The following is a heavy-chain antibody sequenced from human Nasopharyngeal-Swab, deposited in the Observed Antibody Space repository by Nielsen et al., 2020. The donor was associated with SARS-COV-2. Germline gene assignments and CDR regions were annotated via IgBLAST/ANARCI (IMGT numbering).Heavy chain of an antibody. D-gene: IGHD6-19*01. Sequence: GGPLRLSCEASGFTFSSYMMTWVRHTAGKRLEWVAPIGNSGAGTYHADSVKGRFTISRDNFKNTLYLEMKYLRAEDTAVYFCAKSAVAGTERIWYLYYHIDVWGKGTSVTVSS. J-gene: IGHJ6*03. CDR1: GFTFSSYM. CDR2: IGNSGAGT. CDR3: AKSAVAGTERIWYLYYHIDV. V-gene: IGHV3-23*01.